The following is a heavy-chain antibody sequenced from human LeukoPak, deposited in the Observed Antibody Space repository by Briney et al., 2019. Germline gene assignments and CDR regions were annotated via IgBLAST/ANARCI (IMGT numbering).Heavy chain of an antibody. CDR2: IYPGDSDT. CDR1: GYSFTSYW. CDR3: ARHYCSGGSCYPGYYYYMDV. J-gene: IGHJ6*03. Sequence: GESLKISCKGSGYSFTSYWIGWVRQMPGKGLEWMGIIYPGDSDTRYSPSFQGQVTISADKSISTAYLQWSSLKASDTAMYYCARHYCSGGSCYPGYYYYMDVWGKGTTVTISS. D-gene: IGHD2-15*01. V-gene: IGHV5-51*01.